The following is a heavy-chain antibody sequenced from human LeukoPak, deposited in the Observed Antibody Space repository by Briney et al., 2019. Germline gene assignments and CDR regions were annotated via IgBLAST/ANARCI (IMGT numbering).Heavy chain of an antibody. D-gene: IGHD6-13*01. CDR2: IYHSGST. CDR3: ARRKCSSSWDPSRFDY. J-gene: IGHJ4*02. Sequence: SETLSLTCTVSGYSISSGYYWGWIRQPPGKGLEWIGSIYHSGSTYYNPSLKSRVTISVDTSKNQFSLKLSSVTAADTAVYYCARRKCSSSWDPSRFDYWGQGTLVTVSS. V-gene: IGHV4-38-2*02. CDR1: GYSISSGYY.